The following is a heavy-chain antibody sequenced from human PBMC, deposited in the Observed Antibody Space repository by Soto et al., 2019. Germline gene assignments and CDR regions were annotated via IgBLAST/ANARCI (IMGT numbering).Heavy chain of an antibody. Sequence: ASVKVPCKSSGYTFTSYGIMWVRQAPGQGLEWMGCISAYNGNTNYAQKLRGRATMTTDTSTSTAYMELRSLRSDDTAVYYCAYTMLALGYYYGMDVWGQGTTVNVS. CDR1: GYTFTSYG. V-gene: IGHV1-18*04. D-gene: IGHD3-10*02. CDR2: ISAYNGNT. J-gene: IGHJ6*02. CDR3: AYTMLALGYYYGMDV.